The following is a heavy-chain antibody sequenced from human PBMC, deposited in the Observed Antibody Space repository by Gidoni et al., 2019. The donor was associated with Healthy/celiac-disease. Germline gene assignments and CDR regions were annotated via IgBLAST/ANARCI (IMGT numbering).Heavy chain of an antibody. CDR3: ARYRNIVVVPAAIGY. V-gene: IGHV3-7*03. Sequence: EVQLVESGGGLVQPGGSLSLSCAASGFTFSSYWMSWVRQAPGKGLEWVANIKQDGSEKYYVDSVKGRFTISRDNAKNSLYLQMNSLRAEDTAVYYCARYRNIVVVPAAIGYWGQGTLVTVSS. CDR2: IKQDGSEK. J-gene: IGHJ4*02. D-gene: IGHD2-2*02. CDR1: GFTFSSYW.